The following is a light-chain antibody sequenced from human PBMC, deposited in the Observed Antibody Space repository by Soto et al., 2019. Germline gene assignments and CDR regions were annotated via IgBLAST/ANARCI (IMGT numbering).Light chain of an antibody. V-gene: IGKV3-20*01. CDR1: QSIIINY. J-gene: IGKJ1*01. CDR2: GAS. Sequence: EIVLTQSPGTLSLSPGERATLSCRASQSIIINYLAWYQQKPGQAPRLLMYGASSRATGIPDRFSGSGSGTEFTLTISRLEPEDFAMYYCQQYENPPRTFGQETKVEIK. CDR3: QQYENPPRT.